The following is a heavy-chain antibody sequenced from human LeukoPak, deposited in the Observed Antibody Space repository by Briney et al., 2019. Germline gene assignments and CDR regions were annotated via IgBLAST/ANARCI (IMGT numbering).Heavy chain of an antibody. CDR3: ARELLIAAAPGGDYGMDV. V-gene: IGHV6-1*01. D-gene: IGHD6-13*01. J-gene: IGHJ6*02. CDR2: TYYRSKWYN. CDR1: GDCVSSNSAA. Sequence: PSQTLSLTCAVSGDCVSSNSAAWNWLRQSPSRGLEWLGWTYYRSKWYNDYAGSVKRRITINPDKSTKQFSSLLHSVTPVDTGVYYRARELLIAAAPGGDYGMDVWGQGTTVTVSS.